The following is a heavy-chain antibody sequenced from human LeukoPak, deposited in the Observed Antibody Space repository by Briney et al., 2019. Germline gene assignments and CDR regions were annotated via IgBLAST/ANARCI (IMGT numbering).Heavy chain of an antibody. J-gene: IGHJ5*02. CDR3: ARGWGSRQLWLYMWFDP. V-gene: IGHV4-34*01. CDR1: GGSFSGYY. Sequence: PSETLSLTCAVYGGSFSGYYWSWIRQPPGKGLEWIGEINHSGSTNYNPSLKSRVTISVDTSKNQFSLKLSSVTAADTAVYYCARGWGSRQLWLYMWFDPWGQGTLVTVSS. CDR2: INHSGST. D-gene: IGHD5-18*01.